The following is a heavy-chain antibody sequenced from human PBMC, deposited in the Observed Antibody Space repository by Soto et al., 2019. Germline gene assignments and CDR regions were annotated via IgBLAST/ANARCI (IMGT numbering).Heavy chain of an antibody. V-gene: IGHV4-59*08. CDR3: ARRAMTTVTGTLLQDGMDV. CDR1: GGSISSYY. Sequence: SETLSLTCTVSGGSISSYYWSWIRQPPGKGLEWIGYIYYSGSTNYNPSLKSRVTISVDTSKNQFSLKLSSVTAADTAVYYCARRAMTTVTGTLLQDGMDVWGQGTTVTVSS. D-gene: IGHD4-17*01. CDR2: IYYSGST. J-gene: IGHJ6*02.